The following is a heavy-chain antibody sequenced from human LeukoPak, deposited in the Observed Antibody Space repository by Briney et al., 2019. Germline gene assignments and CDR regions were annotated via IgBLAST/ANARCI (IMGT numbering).Heavy chain of an antibody. CDR2: IKSRIAGETT. D-gene: IGHD6-13*01. CDR1: GVSFIVAW. V-gene: IGHV3-15*07. Sequence: GGSLRLSCAASGVSFIVAWMNCVSQAPGKGLEWVGRIKSRIAGETTHYTAPMKGRFTISRDDSENTLYLQMNSLKTEDTAVYYCTTGVATAAHDNYWGQGTLVTVSS. J-gene: IGHJ4*02. CDR3: TTGVATAAHDNY.